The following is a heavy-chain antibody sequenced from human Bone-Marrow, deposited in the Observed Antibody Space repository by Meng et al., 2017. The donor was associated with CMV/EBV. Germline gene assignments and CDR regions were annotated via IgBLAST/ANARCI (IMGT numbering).Heavy chain of an antibody. D-gene: IGHD3-10*01. J-gene: IGHJ4*02. CDR1: GGSFSGYY. CDR2: INHSGST. V-gene: IGHV4-34*01. Sequence: SQTLSLTCAVYGGSFSGYYWSWIRQPPGKGLEWIGEINHSGSTNYNPSLKSRVTISVDTSKNQFSLKLSSVTAADTAVYYCARVDAITMVRGVPDYWGQGTLVTVSS. CDR3: ARVDAITMVRGVPDY.